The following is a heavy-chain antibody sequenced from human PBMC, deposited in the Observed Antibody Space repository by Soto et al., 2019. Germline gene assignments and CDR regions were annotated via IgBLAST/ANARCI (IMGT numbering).Heavy chain of an antibody. Sequence: QVQLQESGPGLVKPSETLSLTCAVSGVSISSYYCMWIRQPPGKGLESIGYLYYGRSANYNPSLKSRVTLSVDTSTNQCSLTLSSMTAADTAVYYCALRSMAVVPEYWGQGTLVTVSS. CDR1: GVSISSYY. V-gene: IGHV4-59*01. D-gene: IGHD3-22*01. J-gene: IGHJ4*02. CDR3: ALRSMAVVPEY. CDR2: LYYGRSA.